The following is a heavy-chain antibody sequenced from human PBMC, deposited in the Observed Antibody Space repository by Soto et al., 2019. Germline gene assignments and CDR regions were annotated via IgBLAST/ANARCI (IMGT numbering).Heavy chain of an antibody. D-gene: IGHD3-16*01. J-gene: IGHJ4*02. CDR1: GFTFNKAW. Sequence: EVQLVESGGGLVKPGESLRLSCTTSGFTFNKAWMNWVRQAPGKGLEWVGRIRTEDDGGTTAYAASLKGRFIISREDSEATLYLQMNSLKTEDTGVYFCCTAGVRLGDYWGRGTLVTVS. CDR2: IRTEDDGGTT. V-gene: IGHV3-15*07. CDR3: CTAGVRLGDY.